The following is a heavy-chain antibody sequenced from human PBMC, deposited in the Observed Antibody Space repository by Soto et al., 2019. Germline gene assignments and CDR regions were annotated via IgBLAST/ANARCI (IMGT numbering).Heavy chain of an antibody. V-gene: IGHV3-11*01. CDR1: GFTFSDYY. CDR2: ISSSGSTI. CDR3: ARRRDGYTLGFDY. Sequence: TRVSLRLSCAASGFTFSDYYMSWIRQAPGKGLEWVSYISSSGSTIYYADSVKGRFTISRDNAKNSLYLQMNSLRAEDTAVYYCARRRDGYTLGFDYWGQGTLVTVSS. J-gene: IGHJ4*02. D-gene: IGHD5-12*01.